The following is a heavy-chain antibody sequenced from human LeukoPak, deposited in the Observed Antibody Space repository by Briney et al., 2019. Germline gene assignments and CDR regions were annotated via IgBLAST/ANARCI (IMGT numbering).Heavy chain of an antibody. CDR2: INPSGGST. V-gene: IGHV1-46*01. Sequence: ASVKVSCKASGYTFTSYYMHWVRQAPGQGLECMGIINPSGGSTSYAQKFQGRVTMTRDMSTSTVYMELSSLRSEDTAVYYCARPSVGATNDDAFDIWGQGTMVTVSS. CDR3: ARPSVGATNDDAFDI. CDR1: GYTFTSYY. D-gene: IGHD1-26*01. J-gene: IGHJ3*02.